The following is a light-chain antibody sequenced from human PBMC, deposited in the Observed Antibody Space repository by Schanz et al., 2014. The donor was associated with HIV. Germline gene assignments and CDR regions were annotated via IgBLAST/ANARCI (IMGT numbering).Light chain of an antibody. Sequence: EIVMTQSPATLSVSLGERAALSCWASQDIGNNLAWYQHKPGQAPRLLIYGASTRATGVPARFSGSGSETEFTLSISSLQSEDFAVYYCQQYDTWPPYTFGQGTKLDI. J-gene: IGKJ2*01. V-gene: IGKV3-15*01. CDR3: QQYDTWPPYT. CDR2: GAS. CDR1: QDIGNN.